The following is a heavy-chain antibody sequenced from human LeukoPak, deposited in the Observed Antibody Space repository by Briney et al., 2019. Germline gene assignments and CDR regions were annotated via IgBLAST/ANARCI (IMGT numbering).Heavy chain of an antibody. D-gene: IGHD2-21*02. CDR1: GYTFTSYG. J-gene: IGHJ5*02. CDR3: ARVNVVSVVVTASRANWFDP. CDR2: ISAYSGNT. V-gene: IGHV1-18*01. Sequence: GASVKVSCKASGYTFTSYGISWVRQAPGQGLEWMGLISAYSGNTNYAQKLQGRVTMTTDTSTSTAYMELRSLRCDDTAVYYCARVNVVSVVVTASRANWFDPWGQGTLVTVSS.